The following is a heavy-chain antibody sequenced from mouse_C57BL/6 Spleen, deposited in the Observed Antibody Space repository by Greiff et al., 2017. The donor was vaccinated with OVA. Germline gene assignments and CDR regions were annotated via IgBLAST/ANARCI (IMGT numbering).Heavy chain of an antibody. D-gene: IGHD2-5*01. V-gene: IGHV1-52*01. CDR3: ARGYSNYEGYFGV. CDR1: GYTFTSYW. J-gene: IGHJ1*03. Sequence: QVQLQQPGAELVRPGSSVKLSCKASGYTFTSYWMHWVKQRPIQGLEWIGNIDPSDSETHYNQKFKDKATLTVDKSSSTAYMQLSSLTSEDSAVYYCARGYSNYEGYFGVWGTGTTVTVSS. CDR2: IDPSDSET.